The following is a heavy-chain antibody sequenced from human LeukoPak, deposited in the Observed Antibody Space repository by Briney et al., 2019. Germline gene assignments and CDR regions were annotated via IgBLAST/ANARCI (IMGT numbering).Heavy chain of an antibody. V-gene: IGHV4-34*01. J-gene: IGHJ4*02. Sequence: PSETLSLTCAVYGGSFSGYYWSWIRQPPGKGLEWIGEINHSGSTNYNPSLKSRVTISVGTSKNQFSLKLSSVTAADTAVYYCARGSGILYWWPRSGEGYYFDYWGQGTLVTVSS. CDR3: ARGSGILYWWPRSGEGYYFDY. CDR1: GGSFSGYY. CDR2: INHSGST. D-gene: IGHD2-8*02.